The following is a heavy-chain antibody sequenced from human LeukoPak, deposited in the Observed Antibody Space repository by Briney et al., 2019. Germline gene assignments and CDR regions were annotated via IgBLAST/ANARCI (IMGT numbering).Heavy chain of an antibody. CDR1: GYTFTSYY. Sequence: ASVKVSCKASGYTFTSYYMHWVRQAPGQGLEWMGWINTNTGNPTYAQGFTGRFVFSLDTSVSTAYLQISSLKAEDTAVYYCARGTPHPAKGNWFDPWGQGTLVTVSS. CDR2: INTNTGNP. V-gene: IGHV7-4-1*02. CDR3: ARGTPHPAKGNWFDP. J-gene: IGHJ5*02. D-gene: IGHD2-15*01.